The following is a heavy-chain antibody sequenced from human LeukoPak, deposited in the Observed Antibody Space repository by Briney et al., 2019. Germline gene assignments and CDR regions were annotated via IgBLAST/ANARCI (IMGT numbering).Heavy chain of an antibody. CDR1: GFTFSSYA. V-gene: IGHV3-23*01. D-gene: IGHD3-22*01. CDR2: ISSSGGST. J-gene: IGHJ4*02. CDR3: AKDGHYYDSSGYYYTFYFDY. Sequence: GGSLRLSCAASGFTFSSYAMSWVRQAPGKGLEWVSAISSSGGSTYYADSVKGRFTISRDNSKNTLYLQMNSLRAEDTAVYYCAKDGHYYDSSGYYYTFYFDYWGQGTLVTVSS.